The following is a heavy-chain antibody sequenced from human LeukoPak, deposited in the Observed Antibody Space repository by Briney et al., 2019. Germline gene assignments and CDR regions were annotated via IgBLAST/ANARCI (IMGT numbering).Heavy chain of an antibody. J-gene: IGHJ6*03. CDR3: VRVAGYYYYHMDV. CDR1: GYTFTNYD. CDR2: INPNSGHT. V-gene: IGHV1-8*01. Sequence: ASVKVSCRTSGYTFTNYDINWVRQAAGQGREWMGWINPNSGHTGYPQKFRGRVTMTRDTSINTAYMELTSLTSDDTAVYYCVRVAGYYYYHMDVWGKGTTVSISS. D-gene: IGHD2-15*01.